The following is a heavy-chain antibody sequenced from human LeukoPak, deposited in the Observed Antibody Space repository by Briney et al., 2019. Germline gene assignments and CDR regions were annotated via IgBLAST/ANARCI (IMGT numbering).Heavy chain of an antibody. V-gene: IGHV3-48*02. D-gene: IGHD3-22*01. CDR3: ARDRRWDYYDSSGSFDY. J-gene: IGHJ4*02. CDR2: ISSSSSTI. CDR1: GFTFSSYS. Sequence: GGSLRLSCAASGFTFSSYSMSWVRQAPGKGLEWVSYISSSSSTIYYADSVKGRFTISRDNAKNSLYLQMNSLRDEDTAVYYCARDRRWDYYDSSGSFDYWGQGTLVTVSS.